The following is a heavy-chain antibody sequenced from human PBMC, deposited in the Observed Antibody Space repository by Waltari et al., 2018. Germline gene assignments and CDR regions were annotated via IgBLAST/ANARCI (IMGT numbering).Heavy chain of an antibody. CDR1: GGSFSGYY. CDR3: ARDSSGYRDAFDI. V-gene: IGHV4-34*01. D-gene: IGHD3-22*01. Sequence: QVQLQQWGAGLLKPSETLSLTCAVYGGSFSGYYWSWIRQPPGKGLEWIGEINQSGSTNYNPSLKSRVTISVDTSKNQFSLKLSSVTAADTAVYYCARDSSGYRDAFDIWGQGTMVTVSS. CDR2: INQSGST. J-gene: IGHJ3*02.